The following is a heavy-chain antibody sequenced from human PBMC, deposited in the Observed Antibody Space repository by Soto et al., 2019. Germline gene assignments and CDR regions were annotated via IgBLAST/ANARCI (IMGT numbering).Heavy chain of an antibody. CDR1: GDSVSANNAA. CDR2: KYFRSKWNY. CDR3: VRQQLANLALYGMDV. J-gene: IGHJ6*02. V-gene: IGHV6-1*01. Sequence: SQTLSLSCVISGDSVSANNAAWNWIRQSPSRGLEWLGRKYFRSKWNYDYAESVKSRLTITPDTTNNQNSLQLNSVIPEDAAVYYCVRQQLANLALYGMDVWGQGTTVTVSS. D-gene: IGHD6-6*01.